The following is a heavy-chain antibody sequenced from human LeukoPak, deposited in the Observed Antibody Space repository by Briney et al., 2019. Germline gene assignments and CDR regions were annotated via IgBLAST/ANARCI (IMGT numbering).Heavy chain of an antibody. CDR3: ARDYSGYDFRYFDY. CDR2: IIPIFGTA. D-gene: IGHD5-12*01. V-gene: IGHV1-69*01. Sequence: SVKVSCKASGGTFSSYAISWVRQAPGQGLEWMGGIIPIFGTANYAQKFRGRVTITADESTSTAYMELSSLRSEDTAVYYCARDYSGYDFRYFDYWGQGTLVTVSS. J-gene: IGHJ4*02. CDR1: GGTFSSYA.